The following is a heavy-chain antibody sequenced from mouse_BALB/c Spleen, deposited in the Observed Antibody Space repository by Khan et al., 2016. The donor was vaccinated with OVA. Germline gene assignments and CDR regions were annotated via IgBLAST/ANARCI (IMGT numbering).Heavy chain of an antibody. J-gene: IGHJ3*01. CDR1: GYSFTNYL. CDR2: IYPGNSET. CDR3: TRGGYSSFAY. Sequence: VQLKQSGTVLARPGSSVKMSCKTSGYSFTNYLIHWVKQRPGRGLEWIGDIYPGNSETTYNQKFKDKAKLTADTSASTAYMELSSLTNEDFAVYYCTRGGYSSFAYWGQGTLVTVSA. D-gene: IGHD2-12*01. V-gene: IGHV1-5*01.